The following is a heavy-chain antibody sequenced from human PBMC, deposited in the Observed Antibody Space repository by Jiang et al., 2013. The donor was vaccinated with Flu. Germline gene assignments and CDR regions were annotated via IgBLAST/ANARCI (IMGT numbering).Heavy chain of an antibody. Sequence: VQLVESGAEVKKPGESLKISCKGSGCSFTSYWIGWVRQMPGKGLEWMGIIYPGDSDTRYSPSFQGQVTISADKSISTAYLQWSSLKASDTAMYYCARAQITIFGVVTNGGWFDPWGQGTLVTVSS. CDR1: GCSFTSYW. CDR2: IYPGDSDT. J-gene: IGHJ5*02. V-gene: IGHV5-51*01. CDR3: ARAQITIFGVVTNGGWFDP. D-gene: IGHD3-3*01.